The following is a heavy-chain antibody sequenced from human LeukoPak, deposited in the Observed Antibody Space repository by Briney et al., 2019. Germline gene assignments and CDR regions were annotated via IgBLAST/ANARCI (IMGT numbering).Heavy chain of an antibody. V-gene: IGHV1-69*13. Sequence: SVKVSCKASGGPFSSYVISWVRQAPGQGLEWMGGIIPIFRTPNYAQTFRDRVTITADESTSTAYMELSSLRSEDTAMYYCARLNTSDWTWGFDYWGQGTLVTVSS. D-gene: IGHD6-19*01. CDR2: IIPIFRTP. J-gene: IGHJ4*02. CDR3: ARLNTSDWTWGFDY. CDR1: GGPFSSYV.